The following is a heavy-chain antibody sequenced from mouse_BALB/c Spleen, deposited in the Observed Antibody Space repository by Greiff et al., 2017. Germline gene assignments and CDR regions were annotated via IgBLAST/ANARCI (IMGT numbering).Heavy chain of an antibody. Sequence: VQLQQSGPGLVQPSQSLSITCTVSGFSLTSYGVHWVRQSPGKGLEWLGVIWSGGSTDYNAAFISRLSISKDNSKSQVFFKMNSLQANDTAIYYCARNKALHPYWYFDVWGAGTTVTVSS. CDR1: GFSLTSYG. D-gene: IGHD2-10*01. V-gene: IGHV2-2*02. CDR2: IWSGGST. J-gene: IGHJ1*01. CDR3: ARNKALHPYWYFDV.